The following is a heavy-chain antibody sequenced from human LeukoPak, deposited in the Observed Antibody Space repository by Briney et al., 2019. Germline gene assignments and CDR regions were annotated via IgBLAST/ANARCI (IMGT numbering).Heavy chain of an antibody. D-gene: IGHD2-21*02. CDR1: GFTFSTYD. CDR2: ISGSGGST. V-gene: IGHV3-23*01. Sequence: GGSLRLSCAASGFTFSTYDVSWVRQAPGKGLGWVSSISGSGGSTSYADSVKGRFTISRDNSKNTLYLQMNSLRAEDTAVYYCAKRVVVTATKYFDHWGQGALVTVSS. J-gene: IGHJ4*02. CDR3: AKRVVVTATKYFDH.